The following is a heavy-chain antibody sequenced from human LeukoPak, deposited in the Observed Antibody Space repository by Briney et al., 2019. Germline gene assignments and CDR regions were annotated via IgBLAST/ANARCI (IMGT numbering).Heavy chain of an antibody. D-gene: IGHD5-18*01. J-gene: IGHJ6*02. Sequence: PSETLSLTCAVNGGSFRGYYWSWIRQPLGKGMEWIGEINHSGSTNYNPSLKSRVTISVDTSKNQFSLKLSSVTAADTAVYYCARARSGYSYGYYYYYGMDVWGQGTTVTVSS. CDR2: INHSGST. CDR1: GGSFRGYY. V-gene: IGHV4-34*01. CDR3: ARARSGYSYGYYYYYGMDV.